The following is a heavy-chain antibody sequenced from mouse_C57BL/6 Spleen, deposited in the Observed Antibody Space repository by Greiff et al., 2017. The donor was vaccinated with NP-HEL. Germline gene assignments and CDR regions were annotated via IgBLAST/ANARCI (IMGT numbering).Heavy chain of an antibody. J-gene: IGHJ4*01. CDR3: ARDYYGYAMDY. Sequence: DVQLVESGGGLVQPGGSLKLSCAASGFTFSDYYMYWVRQTPEKRLEWVAYISNGGGSTYYPDTVKGRFTISRDNAKNTMYLQMSRLKSEDTAMYYCARDYYGYAMDYWGQGTSVTVSS. CDR1: GFTFSDYY. CDR2: ISNGGGST. D-gene: IGHD1-1*01. V-gene: IGHV5-12*01.